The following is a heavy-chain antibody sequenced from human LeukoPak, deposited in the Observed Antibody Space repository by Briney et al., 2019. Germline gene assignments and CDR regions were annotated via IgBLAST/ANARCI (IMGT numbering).Heavy chain of an antibody. CDR2: INHSGST. Sequence: PETLSLTCAVYGGSFSDNYWSWIRQSPGKGLEWIGDINHSGSTNYNPSLKTRVTISVDTSKNQFSLKLSSVSAADTAVYFCARGNVWTTIPMVRGVSRPRWFDPWGQGTLVTVSS. J-gene: IGHJ5*02. CDR1: GGSFSDNY. V-gene: IGHV4-34*01. D-gene: IGHD3-10*01. CDR3: ARGNVWTTIPMVRGVSRPRWFDP.